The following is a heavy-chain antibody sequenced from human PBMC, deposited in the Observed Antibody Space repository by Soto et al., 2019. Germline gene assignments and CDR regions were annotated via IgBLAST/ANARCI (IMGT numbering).Heavy chain of an antibody. J-gene: IGHJ4*02. D-gene: IGHD2-15*01. Sequence: EVQLVESGGGLVQPGGSLRLSCAASGLTVSDNYMSWVRQAPGKGLEWGSVIYSAGSTYYADSVKGRFTISRDNSKNTVYLQMNSLRAEDTAVYYCARNPEAPGGGEYWGQGTLVSVSS. V-gene: IGHV3-66*01. CDR3: ARNPEAPGGGEY. CDR1: GLTVSDNY. CDR2: IYSAGST.